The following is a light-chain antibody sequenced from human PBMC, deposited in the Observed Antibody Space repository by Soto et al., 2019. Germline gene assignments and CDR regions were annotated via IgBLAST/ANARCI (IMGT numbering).Light chain of an antibody. J-gene: IGLJ3*02. V-gene: IGLV2-23*02. CDR2: DVS. Sequence: QSALTQPASVSGSPGQSITISCTGTSSDVGNYNLVSWYQQHPGKAPKLMIYDVSSRPSGVSDRFSASKSGNTASLTISGLQVEDEADYYCCSYARGSTWVFGGGTKVTVL. CDR1: SSDVGNYNL. CDR3: CSYARGSTWV.